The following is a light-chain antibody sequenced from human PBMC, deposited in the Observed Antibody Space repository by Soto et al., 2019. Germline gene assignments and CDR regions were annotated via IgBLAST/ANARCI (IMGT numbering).Light chain of an antibody. CDR2: DVS. CDR3: CSFAGSYTYV. V-gene: IGLV2-11*01. J-gene: IGLJ1*01. Sequence: QSALTQPRSVSGSPGQSVTISCTGTSSDVGRYDYVSWYQQHPGKAPKLIIYDVSKRPSGVPDRFSGSKFGNTASLTISRLQAEDEADYSCCSFAGSYTYVFGTGTKLTVL. CDR1: SSDVGRYDY.